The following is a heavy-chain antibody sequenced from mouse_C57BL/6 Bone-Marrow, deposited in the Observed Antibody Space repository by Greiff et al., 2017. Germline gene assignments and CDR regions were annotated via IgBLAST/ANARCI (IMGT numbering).Heavy chain of an antibody. D-gene: IGHD4-1*01. V-gene: IGHV5-15*01. CDR3: AREANWDRFAY. CDR1: GFTFSDYG. CDR2: ISNLAYSI. Sequence: DVHLVESGGGLVQPGGSLKLSCAASGFTFSDYGMAWVRQAPRKGPEWVALISNLAYSIYYADTVKGRFTLARENAKSTLYLEMSSLRSEDPAMYYCAREANWDRFAYWGQGTLVTVSA. J-gene: IGHJ3*01.